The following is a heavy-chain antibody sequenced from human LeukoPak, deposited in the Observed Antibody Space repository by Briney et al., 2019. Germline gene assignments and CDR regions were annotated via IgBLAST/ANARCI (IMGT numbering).Heavy chain of an antibody. J-gene: IGHJ4*02. CDR3: ARHGPGLVVPAAIAFGHGDYGAEREYYFDY. D-gene: IGHD2-2*02. CDR1: GGSISSSSYY. CDR2: IYYSGST. V-gene: IGHV4-39*01. Sequence: SETLSLTCTVSGGSISSSSYYWGWIRQPPGKGLEWIGSIYYSGSTYYNPSLKSRVTISVDTSKNQFSLKLSSVTAADTAVYYCARHGPGLVVPAAIAFGHGDYGAEREYYFDYWGQGTLVTVSS.